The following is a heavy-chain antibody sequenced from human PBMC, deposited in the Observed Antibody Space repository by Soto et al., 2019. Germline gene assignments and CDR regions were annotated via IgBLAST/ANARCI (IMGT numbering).Heavy chain of an antibody. Sequence: PGGSLRLSCAASGFTFSSYGMHRVRQAPGKGLEWVAVIWYDGSNKYYADSVKGRFTISRDNSKNTLYLQMNSLRAEDTAVYYCARHTETTMITFGGPPDHWGQGTLVTVSS. V-gene: IGHV3-33*01. CDR3: ARHTETTMITFGGPPDH. CDR1: GFTFSSYG. CDR2: IWYDGSNK. J-gene: IGHJ4*02. D-gene: IGHD3-16*01.